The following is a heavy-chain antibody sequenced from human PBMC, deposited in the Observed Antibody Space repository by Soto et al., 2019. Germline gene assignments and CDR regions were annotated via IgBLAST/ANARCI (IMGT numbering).Heavy chain of an antibody. V-gene: IGHV1-18*01. Sequence: ASVKVSCKASGYTFTSYGISWVRQAPGQGLEWMGWMSAYNGNTNYAQMLQGRVILTTDTSTSTAYMELRSLSPADTAVYSCATVWVAARPDRGNYYGMDVYGRGTTVTVSS. D-gene: IGHD6-6*01. CDR1: GYTFTSYG. CDR2: MSAYNGNT. J-gene: IGHJ6*02. CDR3: ATVWVAARPDRGNYYGMDV.